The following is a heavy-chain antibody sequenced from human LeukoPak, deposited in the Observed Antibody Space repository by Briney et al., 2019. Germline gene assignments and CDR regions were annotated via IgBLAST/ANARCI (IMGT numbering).Heavy chain of an antibody. CDR3: AGQFDSSGSYFY. D-gene: IGHD3-22*01. J-gene: IGHJ4*02. CDR1: GDSISSDY. V-gene: IGHV4-4*07. CDR2: IYTTGST. Sequence: SETLSLTXSVSGDSISSDYWSWIRQLAGKGLEWIGRIYTTGSTNYNPSLKSRVTMSVDMSKNQFSLKLKFVTAADTAVYYCAGQFDSSGSYFYWGQGTLVTVSS.